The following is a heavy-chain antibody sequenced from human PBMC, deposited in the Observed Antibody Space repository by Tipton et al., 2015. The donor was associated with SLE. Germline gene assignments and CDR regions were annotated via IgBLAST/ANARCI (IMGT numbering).Heavy chain of an antibody. CDR1: GGSMSSGGYY. CDR2: IYHTGTT. J-gene: IGHJ4*02. Sequence: TLSLTCAVSGGSMSSGGYYWSWVRQPPGKGLEWIANIYHTGTTDSNPSLKSRATLSIETSKNQFSLKLNSVTAADTAVYYCVRDPAPGPFDYWGQGTLVAVSS. V-gene: IGHV4-30-2*01. CDR3: VRDPAPGPFDY.